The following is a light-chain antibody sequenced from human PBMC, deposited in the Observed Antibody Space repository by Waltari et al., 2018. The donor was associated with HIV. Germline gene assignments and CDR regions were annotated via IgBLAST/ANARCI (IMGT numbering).Light chain of an antibody. V-gene: IGKV1-39*01. J-gene: IGKJ3*01. Sequence: DIQMTQSPSPLSASVGDSVSITCRASQTVTNKVNWYQQKPGKAPEVLIYDASTLQSGVPSRFRGGGSGTDFTLTITSLQPDDFATYFCQQSYSSPLTFGPGTKVDAK. CDR1: QTVTNK. CDR3: QQSYSSPLT. CDR2: DAS.